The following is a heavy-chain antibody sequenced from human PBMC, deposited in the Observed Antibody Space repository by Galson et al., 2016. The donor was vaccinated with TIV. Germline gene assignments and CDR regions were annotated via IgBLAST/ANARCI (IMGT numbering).Heavy chain of an antibody. Sequence: LSLTCSVSGGSVNSGYDYWVWIRQPPGKGLEWIGAIYYSGSTYYNPSLKSRVNLSVNTSKNQFSLWLTSVTAADTSIYYCARQRLAIPNWFDPWGQGTLVTVSS. D-gene: IGHD6-19*01. V-gene: IGHV4-39*01. CDR1: GGSVNSGYDY. CDR2: IYYSGST. CDR3: ARQRLAIPNWFDP. J-gene: IGHJ5*02.